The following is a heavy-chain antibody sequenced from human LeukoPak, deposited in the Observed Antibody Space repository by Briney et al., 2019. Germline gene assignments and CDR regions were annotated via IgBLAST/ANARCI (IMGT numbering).Heavy chain of an antibody. D-gene: IGHD2-15*01. Sequence: GGSLRLSCTGTGFTFSSDAMGXVRQAPGKGLXWXSGIIGSGGSTYYADSVKGRFTISRDNSNNTLYLQMNSLRVEDTAVYYCAKDRGRTWVQVANWGQGTLVTVSS. J-gene: IGHJ4*02. CDR1: GFTFSSDA. CDR3: AKDRGRTWVQVAN. CDR2: IIGSGGST. V-gene: IGHV3-23*01.